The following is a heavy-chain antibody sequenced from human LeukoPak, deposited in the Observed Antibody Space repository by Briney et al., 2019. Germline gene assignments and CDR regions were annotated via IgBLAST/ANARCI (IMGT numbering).Heavy chain of an antibody. V-gene: IGHV1-3*01. CDR1: GYTFTSYA. Sequence: ASVKVSCKASGYTFTSYAMHWVRQAPGQRLEWMGWINAGNGNTKYSQKFQGRVTITRDTSASTAYMELSSLRSGDTAVYYCARGIIYYYDSSGYYLVPNDDAFDIWGQGTMVTVSS. J-gene: IGHJ3*02. CDR3: ARGIIYYYDSSGYYLVPNDDAFDI. D-gene: IGHD3-22*01. CDR2: INAGNGNT.